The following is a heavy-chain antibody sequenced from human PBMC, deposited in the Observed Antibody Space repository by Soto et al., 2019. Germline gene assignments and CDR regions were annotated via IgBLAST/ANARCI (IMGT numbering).Heavy chain of an antibody. CDR2: VYFSGST. CDR3: ARAEYFYESSGYYAAPLFDH. J-gene: IGHJ4*01. D-gene: IGHD3-22*01. CDR1: GDSVSSGDYY. V-gene: IGHV4-61*03. Sequence: QVQLQESGPGLVRPWETLSLTCSVSGDSVSSGDYYWSWIRQPPGKGLEWIGHVYFSGSTNYNPSLKSRVTLSVDRAKKNFSLKLTSVTAADTAVYYCARAEYFYESSGYYAAPLFDHWGHGVLVTVSS.